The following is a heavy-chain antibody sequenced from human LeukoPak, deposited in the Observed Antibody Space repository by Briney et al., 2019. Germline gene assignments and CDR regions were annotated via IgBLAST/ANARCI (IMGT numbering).Heavy chain of an antibody. CDR3: ARDANSNITSPAD. J-gene: IGHJ2*01. CDR2: VSTYNSHA. V-gene: IGHV1-18*01. D-gene: IGHD4-23*01. CDR1: PYSFITYG. Sequence: SSVTVSFKCSPYSFITYGINWVRQAAGQALEWMVWVSTYNSHALYAKKFQDRVNLTTEASTRATFMQLQRLRPDDTAVYYCARDANSNITSPADWGRGKLVTVS.